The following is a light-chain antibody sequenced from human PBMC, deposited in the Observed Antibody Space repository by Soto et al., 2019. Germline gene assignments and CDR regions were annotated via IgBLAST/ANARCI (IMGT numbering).Light chain of an antibody. CDR3: QQYGSSPGT. Sequence: EIGLTQSPGTLSLSPGERATLSCRASQSVSSGYLAWYQQKPGQAPRLHIYGASSRATGIPDRFSGSGSGTDFTLTISRLEPEDFAVYYCQQYGSSPGTFGQGTTLEIK. CDR1: QSVSSGY. V-gene: IGKV3-20*01. CDR2: GAS. J-gene: IGKJ2*01.